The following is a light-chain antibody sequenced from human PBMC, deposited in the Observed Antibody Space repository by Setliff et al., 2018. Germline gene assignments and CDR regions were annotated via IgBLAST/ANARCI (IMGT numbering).Light chain of an antibody. CDR2: DAS. V-gene: IGKV3-11*01. Sequence: EIVLTQSPATLSLSPGERATLSCRASQSVSSYLAWYQQKPGQAPRLLIYDASNRATGIPARFSGSGSGTDFTLTISSLEPEDFAVYYCQQCNSWPRTFVPGTKVDIK. J-gene: IGKJ3*01. CDR3: QQCNSWPRT. CDR1: QSVSSY.